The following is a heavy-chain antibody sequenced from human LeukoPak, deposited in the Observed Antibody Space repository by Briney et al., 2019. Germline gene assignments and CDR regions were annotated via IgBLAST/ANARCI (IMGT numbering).Heavy chain of an antibody. CDR1: GGTFSSYA. V-gene: IGHV1-69*13. Sequence: ASVKVSCKASGGTFSSYAISWVRQAPGQGLEWMGGIIPIFGTATYAQKFQGRVTITADESTSTAYMELSSLRSEDTAVYYCARRLTGEGYYYYYKDVWGEGTTVTVSS. CDR2: IIPIFGTA. CDR3: ARRLTGEGYYYYYKDV. D-gene: IGHD3-10*01. J-gene: IGHJ6*03.